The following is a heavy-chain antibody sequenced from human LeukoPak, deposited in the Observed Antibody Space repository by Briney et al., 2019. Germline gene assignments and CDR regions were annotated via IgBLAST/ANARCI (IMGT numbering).Heavy chain of an antibody. Sequence: SQTLSLTCAISGDSVSSNIAAWNWIRQSPSRGLEWLGRTYYRSKWFSDYALSVKSRITISPDTSKNRFSLQLNSVTPEDTAVYYCARGFCESTPGGFHSWGQGTLVTVSS. V-gene: IGHV6-1*01. CDR3: ARGFCESTPGGFHS. D-gene: IGHD3-16*01. J-gene: IGHJ4*02. CDR2: TYYRSKWFS. CDR1: GDSVSSNIAA.